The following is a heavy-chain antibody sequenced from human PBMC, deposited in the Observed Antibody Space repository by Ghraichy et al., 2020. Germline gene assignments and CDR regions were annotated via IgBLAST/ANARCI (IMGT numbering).Heavy chain of an antibody. V-gene: IGHV3-73*01. Sequence: GESLNISCAASGFTFSGSAMHWVRQASGKGLEWVGRIRSKANSYATAYAASVKGRFTISRDDSKNTAYLQMNSLKTEDTAVYYCTRRGSGIENVWGQGTTVTVSS. CDR1: GFTFSGSA. CDR2: IRSKANSYAT. D-gene: IGHD6-13*01. J-gene: IGHJ6*02. CDR3: TRRGSGIENV.